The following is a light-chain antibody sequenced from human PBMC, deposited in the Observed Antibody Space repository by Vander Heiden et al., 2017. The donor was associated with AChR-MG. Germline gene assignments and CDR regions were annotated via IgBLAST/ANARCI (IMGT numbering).Light chain of an antibody. CDR2: GAS. V-gene: IGKV3-20*01. CDR1: QSVSSSY. J-gene: IGKJ1*01. CDR3: QQDGSSPT. Sequence: EIVLTQSPGTLSLSPGERATLSCRASQSVSSSYLGWYQQKPGQAPRLLIYGASSRATGIPDRFSGSGSGTDFTLTISRLDPEDFAVYYCQQDGSSPTFGQGTKVEIK.